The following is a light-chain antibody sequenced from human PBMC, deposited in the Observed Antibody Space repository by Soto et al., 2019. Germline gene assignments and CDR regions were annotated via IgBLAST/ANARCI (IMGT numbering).Light chain of an antibody. Sequence: QAVVTQEPSLTVSPGGTVTLTCGSNTGAVTSGHYPYWFQQKPGQAPRTLIYDTSNTHSWTPARFSGSLLGGKAVLTLSGAQPEAEADYYCLLSYSGARVFGGGTKVTVL. CDR1: TGAVTSGHY. V-gene: IGLV7-46*01. J-gene: IGLJ2*01. CDR3: LLSYSGARV. CDR2: DTS.